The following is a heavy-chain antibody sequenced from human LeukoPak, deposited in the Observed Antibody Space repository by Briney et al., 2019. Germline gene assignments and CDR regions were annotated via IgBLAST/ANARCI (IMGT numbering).Heavy chain of an antibody. Sequence: PGGSLRLSCAASGFTFSSYSMNWVRQAPGKGLEWVSSTSSISSYIYYADAVKGRFTISRDNAKTSLYLQMSSLRAEDTAVYYCARGAKASDYYGSGSLNYWGQGTLVTVSS. V-gene: IGHV3-21*01. CDR2: TSSISSYI. CDR3: ARGAKASDYYGSGSLNY. J-gene: IGHJ4*02. CDR1: GFTFSSYS. D-gene: IGHD3-10*01.